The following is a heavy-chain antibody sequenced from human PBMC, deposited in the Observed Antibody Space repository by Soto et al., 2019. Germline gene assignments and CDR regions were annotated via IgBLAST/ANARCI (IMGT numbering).Heavy chain of an antibody. CDR1: GGTFSSYA. CDR3: ARDAISDYYDSSGYYQLDY. V-gene: IGHV1-69*01. D-gene: IGHD3-22*01. CDR2: IIPIFGTA. Sequence: QVQLVQSGAEVKKPGSSVKVSCKASGGTFSSYAISWVRQAPGQGLEWMGGIIPIFGTANYAQKFQGRVTITADESTRTAYMELSSLRSEDTAVYYCARDAISDYYDSSGYYQLDYWGQGTLVTVSS. J-gene: IGHJ4*02.